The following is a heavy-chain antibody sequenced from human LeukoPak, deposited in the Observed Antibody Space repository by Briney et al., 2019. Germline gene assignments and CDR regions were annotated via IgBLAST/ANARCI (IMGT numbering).Heavy chain of an antibody. CDR1: GFTFSSYG. V-gene: IGHV3-30*18. Sequence: GGSLRLSCAASGFTFSSYGMHWVRQAPGKGLEWVAVISYDGSNKYYADSVKGRFTISRDNSKNTLYLQMNSLRAEDTAVYYCAKLIGVVWGYFDYWGQGTLVTVSS. CDR3: AKLIGVVWGYFDY. D-gene: IGHD3-3*01. CDR2: ISYDGSNK. J-gene: IGHJ4*02.